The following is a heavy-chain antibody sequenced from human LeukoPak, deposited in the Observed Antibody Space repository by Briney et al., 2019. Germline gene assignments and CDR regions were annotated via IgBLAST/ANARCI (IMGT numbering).Heavy chain of an antibody. V-gene: IGHV3-48*04. D-gene: IGHD4-23*01. J-gene: IGHJ5*02. CDR3: ARDVTYHGGDWFDP. Sequence: GGSLRLSCAASEFTISSYSMSWVRQSPGKGLEWVSYISSTASSIYYADSVKGRFTISRDNAKNSLYLQMNSLRAEDTAVYYCARDVTYHGGDWFDPWGQGTLVTVSS. CDR2: ISSTASSI. CDR1: EFTISSYS.